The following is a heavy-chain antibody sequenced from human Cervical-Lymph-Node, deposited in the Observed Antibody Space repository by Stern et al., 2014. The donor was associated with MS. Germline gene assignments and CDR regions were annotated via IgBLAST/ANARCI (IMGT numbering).Heavy chain of an antibody. CDR1: GYTLTELS. V-gene: IGHV1-24*01. CDR2: FDHEDGET. D-gene: IGHD3-3*01. CDR3: ATDRDDFRSGYSAPTKGYGLDV. J-gene: IGHJ6*02. Sequence: MQLVESGAEVKKPGASVKVSCKVSGYTLTELSMHWVRQAPGKGLEWMGGFDHEDGETIYAQKFQGRVTMTEDTSTDTAYMELSRLRSEDTAVYYCATDRDDFRSGYSAPTKGYGLDVWGQGTTVTVTS.